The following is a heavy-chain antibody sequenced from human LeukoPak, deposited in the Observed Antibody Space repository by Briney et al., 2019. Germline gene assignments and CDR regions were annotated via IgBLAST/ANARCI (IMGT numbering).Heavy chain of an antibody. CDR2: IIPIFGTA. V-gene: IGHV1-69*01. J-gene: IGHJ5*02. CDR1: GGTFSSYA. CDR3: ARDRSGDNWFDP. D-gene: IGHD3-10*01. Sequence: SVKVSCKASGGTFSSYAISWVRQAPGQGLEWMGGIIPIFGTANYAQKFQGRVTITADESTSTAYMELGSLRSEDTAEYYCARDRSGDNWFDPWGQGTLVTVSS.